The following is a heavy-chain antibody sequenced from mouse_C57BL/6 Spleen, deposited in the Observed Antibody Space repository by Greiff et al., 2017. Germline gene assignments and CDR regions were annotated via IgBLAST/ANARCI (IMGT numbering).Heavy chain of an antibody. V-gene: IGHV1-5*01. CDR2: IYPGNSDT. Sequence: EVQLQQSGTVLARPGASVKMSCKTSGYTFTSYWMHWVKQRPGQGLEWIGAIYPGNSDTSYNQKFKGKAKLTAVTSASTAYMELSSLTNEDSAVYYCTRGGYYGSSKYYYAMDYWGQGTSVTVSS. CDR3: TRGGYYGSSKYYYAMDY. D-gene: IGHD1-1*01. CDR1: GYTFTSYW. J-gene: IGHJ4*01.